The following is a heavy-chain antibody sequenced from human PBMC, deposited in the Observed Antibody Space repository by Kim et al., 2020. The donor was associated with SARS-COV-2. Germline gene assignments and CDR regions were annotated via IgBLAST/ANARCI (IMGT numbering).Heavy chain of an antibody. CDR1: GFTFGNYA. CDR3: AKDHHSSGWPTFDS. CDR2: VNNGNNP. J-gene: IGHJ4*02. V-gene: IGHV3-23*01. Sequence: GGSLRLSCEASGFTFGNYAMSWVRQGPGKGLEWVASVNNGNNPYYANSVKGRFTVSRDNAKNMFYLQMGSLRAEDKVLYYCAKDHHSSGWPTFDSCGQGTLVTVSS. D-gene: IGHD6-19*01.